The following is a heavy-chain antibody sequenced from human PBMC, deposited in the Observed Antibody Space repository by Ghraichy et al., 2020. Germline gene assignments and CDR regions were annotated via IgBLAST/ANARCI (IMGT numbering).Heavy chain of an antibody. D-gene: IGHD4/OR15-4a*01. CDR2: ITSNGGST. V-gene: IGHV3-64D*06. CDR1: GFTFSNYA. Sequence: GGSLRLSCSASGFTFSNYAMHWVRQAPGKGLEYVSGITSNGGSTYYADSVKGRFTISRDNSKNTVFFQMSSLRAEDTAVYYCVKAPSSNYPKSRTFDYWGQGTLVTVSS. J-gene: IGHJ4*02. CDR3: VKAPSSNYPKSRTFDY.